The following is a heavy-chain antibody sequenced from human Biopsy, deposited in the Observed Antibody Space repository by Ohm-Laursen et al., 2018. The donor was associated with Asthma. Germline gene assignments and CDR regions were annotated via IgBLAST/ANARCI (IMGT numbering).Heavy chain of an antibody. V-gene: IGHV4-34*01. J-gene: IGHJ6*02. D-gene: IGHD3-3*01. Sequence: SDTLSLTCPISGGSFTHYFWMWIRQPPGKGLEWIGEINHSGSTNYNPSLKSRVTISVDTSKNQFSLKLSSVTAADTAVYYCARSAKTIFGVVMGSYYYGMDVWGQGTTVTVSS. CDR1: GGSFTHYF. CDR3: ARSAKTIFGVVMGSYYYGMDV. CDR2: INHSGST.